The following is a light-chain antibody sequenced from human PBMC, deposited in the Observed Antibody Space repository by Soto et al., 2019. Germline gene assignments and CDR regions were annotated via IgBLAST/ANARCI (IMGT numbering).Light chain of an antibody. V-gene: IGKV3-20*01. CDR3: QQYGSSLCT. CDR1: QSVSSSY. Sequence: EIVLTQSPGTLSLSPGERATLSCRASQSVSSSYLAWYQQKPGQAPSLLIYGASSRATGIPDRFSGSGSGTDFTLTISSLEPEDFAVYYCQQYGSSLCTFGQGTKVEI. J-gene: IGKJ1*01. CDR2: GAS.